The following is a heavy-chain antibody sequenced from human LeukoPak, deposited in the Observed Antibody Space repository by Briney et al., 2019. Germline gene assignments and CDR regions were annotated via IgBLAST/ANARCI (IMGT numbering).Heavy chain of an antibody. CDR2: INAGNGNT. V-gene: IGHV1-3*03. J-gene: IGHJ4*02. CDR1: GYTFTSYA. Sequence: VASVKVSCKASGYTFTSYAMHWVRQAPGQRLEWMGWINAGNGNTKYSQEFQGRVTITRDTSASTAYMELSSLRSEDTAVYYCARVGYYDSSGPPFDYWGQGTLVTVSS. CDR3: ARVGYYDSSGPPFDY. D-gene: IGHD3-22*01.